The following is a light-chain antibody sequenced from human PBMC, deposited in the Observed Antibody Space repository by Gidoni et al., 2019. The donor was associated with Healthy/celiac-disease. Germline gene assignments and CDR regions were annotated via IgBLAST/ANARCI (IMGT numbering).Light chain of an antibody. Sequence: DIQMTQSPSSLSASVGDRVTITCRASQSISSYLNWYQQKPGKAPKLRIYAASSLQSGVPSRFSGSGSGTDFTLTISSLQPEDFATYYCQQSYSTPSTFGGGTKVEIK. J-gene: IGKJ4*01. CDR2: AAS. CDR1: QSISSY. V-gene: IGKV1-39*01. CDR3: QQSYSTPST.